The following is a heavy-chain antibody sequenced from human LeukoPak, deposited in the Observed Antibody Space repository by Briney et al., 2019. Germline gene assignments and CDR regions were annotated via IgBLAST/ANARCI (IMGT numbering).Heavy chain of an antibody. CDR1: GFTFSSYS. CDR3: ARDPGEYQLLPFDY. Sequence: GGSLRLSCAASGFTFSSYSMNWVRQAPGKGLEWVSSISSSSSYIYYADSVKGRFTISRDNAKNSLYLQMNSLRAEDTAVYYCARDPGEYQLLPFDYWGQGTLVTVSS. CDR2: ISSSSSYI. J-gene: IGHJ4*02. V-gene: IGHV3-21*01. D-gene: IGHD2-2*01.